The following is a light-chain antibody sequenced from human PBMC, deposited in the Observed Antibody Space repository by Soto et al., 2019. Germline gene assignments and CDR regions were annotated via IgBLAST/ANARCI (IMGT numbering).Light chain of an antibody. V-gene: IGKV3-11*01. CDR3: QQRSNWPPT. J-gene: IGKJ4*01. CDR1: QSVSSD. Sequence: EIVLTQSPATLSLSPGERATLSCRASQSVSSDLVWYQQKPGQAPRLLIYDASNRHTGIPARFSGSGSGTDFTVTISSLEPEDFAVYYCQQRSNWPPTFGGGTKVEIK. CDR2: DAS.